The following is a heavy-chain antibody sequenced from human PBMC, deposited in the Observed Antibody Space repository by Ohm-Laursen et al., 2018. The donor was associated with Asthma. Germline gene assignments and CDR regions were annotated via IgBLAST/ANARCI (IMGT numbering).Heavy chain of an antibody. V-gene: IGHV3-30-3*01. CDR1: GFTFSSYA. CDR2: GGSYYDGGLK. CDR3: ARDVMEWYLPAFDF. Sequence: SLRLSCSAPGFTFSSYAMSWVRQAPGKGLEWVAVGGSYYDGGLKYYADSVNGRFTVSRDDSKNTLYLQMNSLRPDDTAVYYCARDVMEWYLPAFDFWGQGTLVTVSS. D-gene: IGHD3-3*01. J-gene: IGHJ4*02.